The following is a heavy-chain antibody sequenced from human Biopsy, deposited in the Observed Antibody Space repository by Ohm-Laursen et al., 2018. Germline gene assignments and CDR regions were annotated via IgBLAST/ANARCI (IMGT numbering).Heavy chain of an antibody. Sequence: GASVKVSCKASGGPSSNYAFSWVRQAPGQGLEWVGRIVPILGHPNYAQRFQGRASITADKSTTYVYMELSRLTSGDTAVYYCAADADGYYTEFDYWGPGTLVTVSS. CDR3: AADADGYYTEFDY. V-gene: IGHV1-69*04. CDR1: GGPSSNYA. CDR2: IVPILGHP. D-gene: IGHD3-3*01. J-gene: IGHJ4*02.